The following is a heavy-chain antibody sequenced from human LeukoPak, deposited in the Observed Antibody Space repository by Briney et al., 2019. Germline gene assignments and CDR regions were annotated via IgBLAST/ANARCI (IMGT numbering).Heavy chain of an antibody. D-gene: IGHD4-17*01. J-gene: IGHJ6*04. V-gene: IGHV1-8*01. Sequence: ASVRVSCMDSGYTFFSYDLNWVRQALGRGLEWMAWLIPNSGNTGYAQKFQGRVTMTSNTSISTAYMELSSLRSEDTAVYYCARAKDYGDHNYYYGIDVWGKGTTVTVSS. CDR3: ARAKDYGDHNYYYGIDV. CDR2: LIPNSGNT. CDR1: GYTFFSYD.